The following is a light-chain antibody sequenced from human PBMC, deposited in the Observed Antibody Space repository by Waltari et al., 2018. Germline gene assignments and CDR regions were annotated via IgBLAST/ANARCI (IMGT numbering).Light chain of an antibody. CDR2: HAS. Sequence: EIMLTQSPGTLSLSPVERATLSFNAGQSIRTYLAWYQQKPGQAPRLLIYHASSRATDIPDRFSGSGSGTDFSLTISRLEPEDFAVYYCQNYVRLPATFGQGTKVEIK. J-gene: IGKJ1*01. V-gene: IGKV3-20*01. CDR1: QSIRTY. CDR3: QNYVRLPAT.